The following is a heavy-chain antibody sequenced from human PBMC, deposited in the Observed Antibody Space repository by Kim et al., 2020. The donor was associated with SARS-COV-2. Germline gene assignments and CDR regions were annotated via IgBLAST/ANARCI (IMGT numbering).Heavy chain of an antibody. Sequence: GGSLRLSCAASGFTFSSYGMHWVRQAPGKGLEWVAVISYDGSNKYYADSVKGRFTISRDNSKNTLYLQMNSLRAEDTAVYYCAKDKWDIPIWGQGTMVTV. CDR3: AKDKWDIPI. D-gene: IGHD2-15*01. CDR2: ISYDGSNK. CDR1: GFTFSSYG. J-gene: IGHJ3*02. V-gene: IGHV3-30*18.